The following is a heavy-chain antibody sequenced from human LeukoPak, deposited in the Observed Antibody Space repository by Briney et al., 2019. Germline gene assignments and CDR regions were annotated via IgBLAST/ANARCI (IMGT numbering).Heavy chain of an antibody. CDR3: AKDRGYSILNWFDP. CDR1: GFTFDDYA. D-gene: IGHD4-11*01. V-gene: IGHV3-9*01. J-gene: IGHJ5*02. CDR2: ISWNSGSI. Sequence: GGSLRLSCAASGFTFDDYAMHWVRQAPGKGLGWVSGISWNSGSIGYADSVKGRFTISRDNAKNSLYLQMNSLRAEDTALYYCAKDRGYSILNWFDPWGQGTLVTVSS.